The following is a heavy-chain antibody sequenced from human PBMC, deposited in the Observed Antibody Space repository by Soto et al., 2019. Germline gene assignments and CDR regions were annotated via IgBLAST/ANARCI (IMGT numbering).Heavy chain of an antibody. V-gene: IGHV3-13*04. CDR3: AADVGGYIYGLARH. D-gene: IGHD4-17*01. Sequence: GGSVRLSGAGCGWHFSSYERHWVRHAPGKGLEWVSTIGTAGDTYYPGSVKGRFTISRENAKNSLYLQMNSLRPEDTAVYYCAADVGGYIYGLARHWGPGTLVTVPS. CDR1: GWHFSSYE. CDR2: IGTAGDT. J-gene: IGHJ4*02.